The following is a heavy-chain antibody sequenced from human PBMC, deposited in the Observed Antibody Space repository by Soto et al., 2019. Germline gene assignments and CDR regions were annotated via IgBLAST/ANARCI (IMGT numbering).Heavy chain of an antibody. V-gene: IGHV1-18*04. CDR2: SSVYSNST. CDR1: GYRFIRYG. J-gene: IGHJ5*01. D-gene: IGHD3-10*01. CDR3: VRASVLFRLGVFDS. Sequence: QVELVQSGAEVKKPGASVKVSCKASGYRFIRYGISWVRQAPGQGLEWLGWSSVYSNSTSSAQKPQGRSTMATDEASATVDMELMSLSSADTAVYDSVRASVLFRLGVFDSWGQGALVTVSS.